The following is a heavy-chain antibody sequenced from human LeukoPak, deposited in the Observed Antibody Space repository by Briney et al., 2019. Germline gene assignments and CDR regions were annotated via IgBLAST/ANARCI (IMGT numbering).Heavy chain of an antibody. CDR3: ARSPSDSSGWGSAGYYYYYYMDV. CDR1: GYSFSNYW. Sequence: GESLKISCKGSGYSFSNYWIGSVRQMPEKGLEWMGIIYPGNSDTGYSPSFQGQVTISADKSISTAYLQWSSLKASDTAMYYCARSPSDSSGWGSAGYYYYYYMDVWGKGTTVTVSS. J-gene: IGHJ6*03. V-gene: IGHV5-51*01. CDR2: IYPGNSDT. D-gene: IGHD6-19*01.